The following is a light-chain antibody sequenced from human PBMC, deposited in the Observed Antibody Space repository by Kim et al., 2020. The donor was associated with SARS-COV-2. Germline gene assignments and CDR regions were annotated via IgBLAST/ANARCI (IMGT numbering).Light chain of an antibody. CDR3: SAWDRSLGAWV. CDR2: RNN. J-gene: IGLJ2*01. Sequence: QAGLTQPPSVSKGLRETATLTCTGNSNNVGDEGAGWLQQHQGHPPKLLFYRNNNRPSGISERLSASRSGNTASLTITGLQPEDEADYYCSAWDRSLGAWVFGGGTQLTVL. V-gene: IGLV10-54*01. CDR1: SNNVGDEG.